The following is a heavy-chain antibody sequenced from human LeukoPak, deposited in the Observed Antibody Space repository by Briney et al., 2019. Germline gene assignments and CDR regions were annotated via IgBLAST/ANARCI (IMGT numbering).Heavy chain of an antibody. Sequence: GESLKISCKGSGYSFTSYWIGWVRQMPGKGLEWMGIIYPGDSDTRYSPSFQGQVTISADKSISTAYLQWSSLKASDTAIYYCARLPVGYCSSTTCYYFDYWGQGTLVTVSS. D-gene: IGHD2-2*01. V-gene: IGHV5-51*01. CDR3: ARLPVGYCSSTTCYYFDY. CDR1: GYSFTSYW. CDR2: IYPGDSDT. J-gene: IGHJ4*02.